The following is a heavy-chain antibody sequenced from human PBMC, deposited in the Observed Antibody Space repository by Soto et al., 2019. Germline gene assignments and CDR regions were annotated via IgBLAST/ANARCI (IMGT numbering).Heavy chain of an antibody. CDR2: INHSGST. V-gene: IGHV4-34*01. D-gene: IGHD3-10*01. Sequence: SETLSLTCAVYGGSFSGYYWSWIRQPPGKGLEWIGEINHSGSTNYNPSLKSRVTISVDTSKNQFSLKLSSVTAADTAVYYCERGLTGFGFDYWGQGTLVTVSS. J-gene: IGHJ4*02. CDR1: GGSFSGYY. CDR3: ERGLTGFGFDY.